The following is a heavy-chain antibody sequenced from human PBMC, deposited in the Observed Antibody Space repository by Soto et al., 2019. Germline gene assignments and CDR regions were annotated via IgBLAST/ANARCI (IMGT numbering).Heavy chain of an antibody. V-gene: IGHV4-4*07. CDR1: GASLSGFY. Sequence: SETLSRTCTVSGASLSGFYWRWIRKSAGKGLEWIGRIYATGTTDYNPSLKSRVMMSVDTSKKQFSLKLRSVTAADTAVYYCVRDGTKTLRDWFDPWGQGISVTVSS. CDR2: IYATGTT. J-gene: IGHJ5*02. CDR3: VRDGTKTLRDWFDP. D-gene: IGHD1-1*01.